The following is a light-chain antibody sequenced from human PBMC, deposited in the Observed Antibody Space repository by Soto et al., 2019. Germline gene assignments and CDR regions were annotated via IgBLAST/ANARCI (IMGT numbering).Light chain of an antibody. J-gene: IGLJ1*01. CDR3: CSYAVSSTYV. V-gene: IGLV2-23*02. CDR1: SSDVGSYNL. Sequence: QSALTHPASVSGSPGQSITISCTGTSSDVGSYNLVSWYQQHPGKAPKLMIYEVSKRPSGVSNRFSGSKSGNTASLTISGVQAEDEADYYCCSYAVSSTYVFGTGTKLTVL. CDR2: EVS.